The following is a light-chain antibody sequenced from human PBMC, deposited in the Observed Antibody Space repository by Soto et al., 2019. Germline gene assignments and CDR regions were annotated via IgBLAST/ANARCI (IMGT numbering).Light chain of an antibody. J-gene: IGKJ2*01. V-gene: IGKV1-39*01. CDR2: AAS. Sequence: DIQMTQSPSSLSASVGDRVTITCRASRSIFKYLSWYQQKSGKPPKLVIYAASSLQSGVPSRFSGSGSGTDFTLNISSLQPDDFATYYCQQSYDPPYTFGQGTRLEIK. CDR1: RSIFKY. CDR3: QQSYDPPYT.